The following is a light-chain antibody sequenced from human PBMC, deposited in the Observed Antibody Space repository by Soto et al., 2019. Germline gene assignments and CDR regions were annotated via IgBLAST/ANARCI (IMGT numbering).Light chain of an antibody. CDR2: WAS. CDR3: QQYYSTPTWT. V-gene: IGKV4-1*01. CDR1: QSVLYSSNNKNY. J-gene: IGKJ1*01. Sequence: DIVMTQSPDSLAVSLGERATINCKSSQSVLYSSNNKNYLAWYQQKPGQPPKLLIYWASTRESGVPDRFIGSGSGTDFTLPISSLQAEDVAVYYCQQYYSTPTWTFGQGTKVEIK.